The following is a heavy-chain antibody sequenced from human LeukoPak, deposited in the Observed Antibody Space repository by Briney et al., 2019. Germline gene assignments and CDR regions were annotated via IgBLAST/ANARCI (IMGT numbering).Heavy chain of an antibody. CDR1: GLIFNSYW. V-gene: IGHV3-7*01. Sequence: GGSLRLSRAASGLIFNSYWMTGVRQAPGRGRAGVANIKQDGSEKYYVDSVKGRFTISRDNSKDTLYLQMSRLRTEDTAVYYCAKEGYSYGYTFYYYSYMDVWGKGTTVTVSS. D-gene: IGHD5-18*01. CDR3: AKEGYSYGYTFYYYSYMDV. J-gene: IGHJ6*03. CDR2: IKQDGSEK.